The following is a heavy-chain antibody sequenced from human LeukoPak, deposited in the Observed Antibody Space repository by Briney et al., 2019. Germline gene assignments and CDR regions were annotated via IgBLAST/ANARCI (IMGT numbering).Heavy chain of an antibody. Sequence: SVKVSCKASGGTFSSYAISWVRQAPGQGLEWMGGIIPIFGTANYAQKFQGRVTITADKSASTAYMELSSLRSEDTAVYYCARGTGANGDAFDIWGQGTMVTVSS. V-gene: IGHV1-69*06. J-gene: IGHJ3*02. CDR3: ARGTGANGDAFDI. CDR2: IIPIFGTA. D-gene: IGHD7-27*01. CDR1: GGTFSSYA.